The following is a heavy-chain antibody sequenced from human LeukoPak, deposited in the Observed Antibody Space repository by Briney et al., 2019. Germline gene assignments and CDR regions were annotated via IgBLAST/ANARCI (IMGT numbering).Heavy chain of an antibody. CDR1: GGSFSGYY. CDR2: INHSGST. Sequence: SETLSLTCAVYGGSFSGYYWSWIRQPPGQGLEWIGEINHSGSTNYNPSLKSRVTISVDTSKNQFSLKLSSVTAADTAVYYCATLTEVPNRGWEYYYGMDVWGQGTTVTVSS. D-gene: IGHD1-26*01. J-gene: IGHJ6*02. CDR3: ATLTEVPNRGWEYYYGMDV. V-gene: IGHV4-34*01.